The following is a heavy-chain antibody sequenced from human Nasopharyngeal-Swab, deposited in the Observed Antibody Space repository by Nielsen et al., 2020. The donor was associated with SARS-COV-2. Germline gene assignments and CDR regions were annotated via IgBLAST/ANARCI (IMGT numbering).Heavy chain of an antibody. CDR1: GYSFTSYW. D-gene: IGHD6-19*01. J-gene: IGHJ3*02. CDR3: ASGGSGWMGDAFDI. V-gene: IGHV5-10-1*01. Sequence: GESLKISCKGSGYSFTSYWISWVRQMPGKGLEWMGRIDPSDSYTNYSPSFQGHVTISGDKSIFTAYLQWSSLKASDTAMYYCASGGSGWMGDAFDIWGQGTMVTVSS. CDR2: IDPSDSYT.